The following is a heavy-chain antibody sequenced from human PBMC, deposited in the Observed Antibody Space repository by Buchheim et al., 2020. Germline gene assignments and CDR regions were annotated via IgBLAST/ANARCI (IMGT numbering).Heavy chain of an antibody. CDR2: INSDGSST. Sequence: VQLVESGGGVVQPGRSLRLSCAASGLSFSSYGMHWVRQAPGKGLEWVSRINSDGSSTSYADSVKGRFTISRDNAKNTLYLQMNSLRAEDTAVYYCARDSAYYDFWSGYYREGYYYGMDVWGQGTT. D-gene: IGHD3-3*01. CDR1: GLSFSSYG. CDR3: ARDSAYYDFWSGYYREGYYYGMDV. V-gene: IGHV3-74*01. J-gene: IGHJ6*02.